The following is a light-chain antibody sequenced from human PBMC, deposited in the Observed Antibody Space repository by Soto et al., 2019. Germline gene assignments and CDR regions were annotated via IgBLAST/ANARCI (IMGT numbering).Light chain of an antibody. J-gene: IGKJ5*01. Sequence: DIQMTQSPSSLSASVGDRVTITCRASQSISSYLNWYQQKPGKAPKLLIYAASSLQSGVPSRFSGCGSGTDFTLTISRLQPEDFATYYCQQSYRTPITFGQGTRLEIK. CDR2: AAS. CDR3: QQSYRTPIT. CDR1: QSISSY. V-gene: IGKV1-39*01.